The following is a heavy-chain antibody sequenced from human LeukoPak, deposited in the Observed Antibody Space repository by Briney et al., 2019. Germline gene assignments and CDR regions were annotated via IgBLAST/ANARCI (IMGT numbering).Heavy chain of an antibody. D-gene: IGHD3-22*01. CDR1: GYTFTSYG. CDR3: ARGDSSGYSSYYYYGMDV. J-gene: IGHJ6*02. V-gene: IGHV1-18*01. Sequence: ASVKVSCTASGYTFTSYGISWVRQAPGQGLEWMGWICAYNGNTNYAQKLQGRVTMTTDTTTSTAYMELRSLRSDDTAVYYCARGDSSGYSSYYYYGMDVWGQGTTVTVSS. CDR2: ICAYNGNT.